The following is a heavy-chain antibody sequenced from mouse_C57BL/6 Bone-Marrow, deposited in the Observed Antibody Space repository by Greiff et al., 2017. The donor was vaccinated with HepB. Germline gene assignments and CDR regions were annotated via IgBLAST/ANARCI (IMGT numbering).Heavy chain of an antibody. V-gene: IGHV2-2*01. CDR1: GFSLTSYG. CDR2: IWSGGST. Sequence: VQVVESGPGLVQPSQSLSITCTVSGFSLTSYGVHWVRQSPGKGLEWLGVIWSGGSTDYNAAFISRLSISKDNSKSQVFFKMNSLQADDTAIYYCARAVYRSYVWFAYWGQGTLVTVSA. J-gene: IGHJ3*01. CDR3: ARAVYRSYVWFAY. D-gene: IGHD1-1*01.